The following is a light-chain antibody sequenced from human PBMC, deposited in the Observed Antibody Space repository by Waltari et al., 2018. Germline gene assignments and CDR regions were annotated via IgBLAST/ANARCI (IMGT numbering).Light chain of an antibody. CDR3: QQAYNRIT. CDR2: GSS. J-gene: IGKJ3*01. V-gene: IGKV1-39*01. Sequence: DIQMTQSPSFLSASVGDRGTITCRESQRISSYLNWYQQQAGKGPKLLIYGSSSLQSGVPSRFSGTGSGTDFTLTINGLQPEDFATYYCQQAYNRITFGPGTTVDFK. CDR1: QRISSY.